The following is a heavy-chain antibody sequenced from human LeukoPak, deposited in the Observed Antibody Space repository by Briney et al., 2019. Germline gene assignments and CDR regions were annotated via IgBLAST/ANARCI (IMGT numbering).Heavy chain of an antibody. CDR2: IWYDGSNK. V-gene: IGHV3-30*02. J-gene: IGHJ4*02. Sequence: SGGSLRLSCAASGFTFSSYAMSWVRQAPGKGLEWVAVIWYDGSNKYYADSVKGRFTISRDNSKNTLSLQMNSLRPEDTAVYYCAKSVASDAYWGQGTLVTVSS. CDR1: GFTFSSYA. D-gene: IGHD5-12*01. CDR3: AKSVASDAY.